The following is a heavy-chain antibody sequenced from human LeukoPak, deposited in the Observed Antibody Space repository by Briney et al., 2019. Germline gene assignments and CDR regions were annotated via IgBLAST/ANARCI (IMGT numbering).Heavy chain of an antibody. CDR1: GGTFSSYA. D-gene: IGHD3-22*01. CDR3: ARGGRSYYYDSSGYFF. Sequence: GASVKVSCKASGGTFSSYAISWVRQAPGQGLEWMGGIIPIFGTANYAQKFQGRVTITADESTSTAYMELSSLRSEDTAVYYCARGGRSYYYDSSGYFFWGQRTLVTVSS. V-gene: IGHV1-69*01. CDR2: IIPIFGTA. J-gene: IGHJ4*02.